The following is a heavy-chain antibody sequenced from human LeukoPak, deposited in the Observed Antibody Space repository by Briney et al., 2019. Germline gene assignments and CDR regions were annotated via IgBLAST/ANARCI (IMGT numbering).Heavy chain of an antibody. CDR3: AQDQNSGDAFDI. D-gene: IGHD1-26*01. CDR2: ISYDGSNK. J-gene: IGHJ3*02. V-gene: IGHV3-30-3*01. Sequence: PGGSLRLSCAASGFTFSAYAMYWVRQAPGKGLEWVAIISYDGSNKYYAESVKGRFTISRDNSKNTLYLQMNSLRAEDTAVYYCAQDQNSGDAFDIWGQGTMVTVSS. CDR1: GFTFSAYA.